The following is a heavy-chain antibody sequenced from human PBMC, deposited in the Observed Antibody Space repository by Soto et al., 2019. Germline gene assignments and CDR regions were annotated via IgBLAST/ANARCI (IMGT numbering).Heavy chain of an antibody. V-gene: IGHV1-69*01. Sequence: QVQLVQSGTEVKNPGSSVRVSCKASGASFRTDAISWVRQAPGQGLEWMGRIVPVFGTTNFAQRFQGRVTITADESTRTAYMDLSSLRSEDTAVYYCARSRATTGVFDIWGQGTIVTVSS. CDR2: IVPVFGTT. CDR3: ARSRATTGVFDI. J-gene: IGHJ3*02. D-gene: IGHD4-17*01. CDR1: GASFRTDA.